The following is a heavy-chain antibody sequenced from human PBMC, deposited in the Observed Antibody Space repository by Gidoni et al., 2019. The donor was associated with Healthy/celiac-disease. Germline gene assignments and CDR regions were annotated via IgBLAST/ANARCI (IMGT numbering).Heavy chain of an antibody. J-gene: IGHJ4*02. CDR1: GFTFSSYS. Sequence: EVQLVESGGGLVKPGGSLRLSCAASGFTFSSYSMNWVRQAPGKGLEWVSSISSSSSYIYYADSVKGRFTISRDNAKNSLYLQMNSLRAEDTALYYCARGKGGIPEYYFDYWGQGTLVTVSS. CDR2: ISSSSSYI. CDR3: ARGKGGIPEYYFDY. V-gene: IGHV3-21*01. D-gene: IGHD3-16*01.